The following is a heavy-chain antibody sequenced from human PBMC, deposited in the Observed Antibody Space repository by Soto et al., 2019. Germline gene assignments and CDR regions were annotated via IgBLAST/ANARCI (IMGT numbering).Heavy chain of an antibody. J-gene: IGHJ4*02. CDR1: GGTFSAYS. Sequence: QVQLVQSGAEVKKPGSSVKVSCKASGGTFSAYSTVWVRQAPGQGPEYMGGIIPHFSATIYAQKFQGRVTITADGSTSTVYLEVSSLRSEDTAVYYCARERVAGLPYFDYWGQGTLVTVSS. CDR3: ARERVAGLPYFDY. CDR2: IIPHFSAT. D-gene: IGHD6-19*01. V-gene: IGHV1-69*01.